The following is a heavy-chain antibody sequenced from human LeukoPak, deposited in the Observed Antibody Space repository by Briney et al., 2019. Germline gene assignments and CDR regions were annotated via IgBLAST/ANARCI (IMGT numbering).Heavy chain of an antibody. Sequence: SETLSLTCAVSGGSISSSNWWGWVRQPPGKGLEWIGEIYHSGSTNYNPSLKSRVTISVDKSKNQFSLKLSSVTAADTAVYYWARDRGAVHTVTTPATTNDAFDIWGQGTMVTVSS. CDR3: ARDRGAVHTVTTPATTNDAFDI. CDR1: GGSISSSNW. D-gene: IGHD4-17*01. CDR2: IYHSGST. V-gene: IGHV4-4*02. J-gene: IGHJ3*02.